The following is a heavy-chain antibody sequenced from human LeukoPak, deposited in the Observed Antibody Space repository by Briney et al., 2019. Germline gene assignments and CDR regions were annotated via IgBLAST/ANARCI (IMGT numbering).Heavy chain of an antibody. J-gene: IGHJ3*02. CDR3: ARDDSSPYDAFDI. D-gene: IGHD4-11*01. Sequence: GGSLRLSCAASGFTFSSYWMSWVRQARGKGREGVANIKQDGSDKFYVDSVRGRFTISRDNPKNSLDLQMNSLRAEDTGVYYCARDDSSPYDAFDIWGQGTMVTVSS. CDR1: GFTFSSYW. CDR2: IKQDGSDK. V-gene: IGHV3-7*01.